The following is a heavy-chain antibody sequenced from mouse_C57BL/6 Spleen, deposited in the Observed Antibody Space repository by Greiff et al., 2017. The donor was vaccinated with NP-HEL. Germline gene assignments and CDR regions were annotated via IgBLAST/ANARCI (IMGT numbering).Heavy chain of an antibody. V-gene: IGHV1-42*01. CDR2: INPSTGGT. CDR1: GYSFTGYY. Sequence: EVQLQQSGPELVKPGASVKISCKASGYSFTGYYMNWVKQSPEKSLEWIGEINPSTGGTTYNQKFKAKATLTVDKSSSTAYMQLKSLTSEDSAVYYCVRSGLRLNYYAMDYWGQGTSVTVSS. J-gene: IGHJ4*01. D-gene: IGHD2-4*01. CDR3: VRSGLRLNYYAMDY.